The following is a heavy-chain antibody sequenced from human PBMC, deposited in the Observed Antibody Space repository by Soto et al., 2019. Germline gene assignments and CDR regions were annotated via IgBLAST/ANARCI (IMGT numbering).Heavy chain of an antibody. V-gene: IGHV4-59*01. D-gene: IGHD2-15*01. J-gene: IGHJ4*02. CDR2: IYYSGST. Sequence: LSLTCPVSGGSISSYYWSWIRQPPGKGLEWIGYIYYSGSTNYNPSLKSRVTISVDTSKNQFSLKLSSVTAADTAVYYCARSVGTGYFRGGSCYPGFDFWGQGTLVTVYS. CDR1: GGSISSYY. CDR3: ARSVGTGYFRGGSCYPGFDF.